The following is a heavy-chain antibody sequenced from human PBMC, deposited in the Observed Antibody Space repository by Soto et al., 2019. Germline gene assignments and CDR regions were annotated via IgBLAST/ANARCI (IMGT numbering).Heavy chain of an antibody. CDR3: TTGPSIVVTGRDY. CDR2: IRSRSDGGTT. D-gene: IGHD6-19*01. J-gene: IGHJ4*02. CDR1: GFSFSNAW. V-gene: IGHV3-15*01. Sequence: EVQLVESGGDLVKPGGSLRLSCAASGFSFSNAWMSWVRQAPGKGLEWVGRIRSRSDGGTTDYAAPVKGRFTISREDSKNIVHLQMNGLRSEDTGFYYCTTGPSIVVTGRDYWGQGTLVAISS.